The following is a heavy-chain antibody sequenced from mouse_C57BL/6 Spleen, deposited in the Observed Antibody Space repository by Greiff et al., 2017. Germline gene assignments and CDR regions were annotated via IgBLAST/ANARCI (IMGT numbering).Heavy chain of an antibody. Sequence: EVKLQQSGPELVKPGASVKISCKASGYTFTDYYMNWVKQSHGKSLEWIGDINPNNGGTSYNQKFKGKATLTVDKSSSTAYMELRSLTSEDSAVYYCARWLLRLYYAMDYWGQGTSVTVSS. D-gene: IGHD2-3*01. J-gene: IGHJ4*01. CDR2: INPNNGGT. CDR1: GYTFTDYY. V-gene: IGHV1-26*01. CDR3: ARWLLRLYYAMDY.